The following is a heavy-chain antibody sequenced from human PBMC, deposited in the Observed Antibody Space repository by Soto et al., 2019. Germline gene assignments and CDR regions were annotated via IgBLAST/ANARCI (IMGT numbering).Heavy chain of an antibody. V-gene: IGHV4-39*01. CDR3: ARQFSMVRGVMVFDY. Sequence: KTSETLSLTCTVSGGSISSSSYYWGWIRQPPGKGLEWIGSIYYSGSTYYNPSLKSRVTISVDTSKNQFSLKLSSVTAADTAVYYCARQFSMVRGVMVFDYWGQGTLVTVSS. CDR1: GGSISSSSYY. J-gene: IGHJ4*02. D-gene: IGHD3-10*01. CDR2: IYYSGST.